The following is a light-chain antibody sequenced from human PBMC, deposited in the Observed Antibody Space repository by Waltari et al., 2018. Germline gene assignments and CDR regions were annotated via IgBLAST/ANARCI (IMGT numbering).Light chain of an antibody. V-gene: IGKV1-5*03. J-gene: IGKJ1*01. Sequence: DTQMTQSPSTLSASVGDRVTITCRASQSVNRWLAWYLQKPGKAPELLIYETSNLESGVPSRFSGSGSGKEFTLTISSLQPDDFGTYYCQQYVNYWTFGQGTKVEIK. CDR1: QSVNRW. CDR3: QQYVNYWT. CDR2: ETS.